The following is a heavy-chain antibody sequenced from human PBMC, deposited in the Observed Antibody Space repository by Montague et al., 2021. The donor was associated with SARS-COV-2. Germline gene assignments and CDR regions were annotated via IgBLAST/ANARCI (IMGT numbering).Heavy chain of an antibody. Sequence: SETLSLTCSVSGYSISSGYLWGWVRQPPGKGLEWIGSLYNSGSNYYNPSLKSRVTVSVDASKHDFSLRLAFVTAADTAVYYWARNLHDVVPGVAILDHFDYWGQGTLVTVSS. CDR2: LYNSGSN. V-gene: IGHV4-38-2*02. J-gene: IGHJ4*02. CDR3: ARNLHDVVPGVAILDHFDY. CDR1: GYSISSGYL. D-gene: IGHD3-10*01.